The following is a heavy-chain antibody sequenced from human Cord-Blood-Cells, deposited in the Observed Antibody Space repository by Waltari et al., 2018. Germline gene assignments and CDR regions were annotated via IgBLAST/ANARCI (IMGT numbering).Heavy chain of an antibody. J-gene: IGHJ4*02. CDR3: ARTSKGYFYYFDY. Sequence: EVQLVESGGGLIQPGGSLRLSCAASGFTVSSNYMSWVRQAPGKGLEWVAVIYSGGSTYYADSVKGRFTISRDNSKNALYLQMNSLRAEDTAVYYCARTSKGYFYYFDYWGQGTLVTVSS. V-gene: IGHV3-53*01. CDR1: GFTVSSNY. CDR2: IYSGGST. D-gene: IGHD2-15*01.